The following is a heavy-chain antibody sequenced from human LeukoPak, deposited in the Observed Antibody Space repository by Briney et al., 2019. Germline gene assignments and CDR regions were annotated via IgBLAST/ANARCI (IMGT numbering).Heavy chain of an antibody. D-gene: IGHD3-3*01. CDR3: AREWSY. Sequence: PSETLSLTCTVSGGSISSYYWSWIRQPPGKGLEWIGYIYYSGSTYYNPSLKSRVTISLDTSKNQFSLKLSSVTAADTAMYYCAREWSYWGQGTLVTVSS. V-gene: IGHV4-59*01. CDR1: GGSISSYY. CDR2: IYYSGST. J-gene: IGHJ4*02.